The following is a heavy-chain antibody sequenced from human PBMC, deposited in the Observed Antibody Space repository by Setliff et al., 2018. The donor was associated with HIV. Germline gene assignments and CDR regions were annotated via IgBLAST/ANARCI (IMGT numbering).Heavy chain of an antibody. J-gene: IGHJ3*02. CDR3: ARARLNYGVELLDAFDI. V-gene: IGHV3-33*01. Sequence: PGGSLRLSCAASGFTFSSKGMHWVRQAPGKGLEWVAIIWYDGSNKYYADSVKGRFTISRDNSKKMLFLQMNSLRAEDTAVYYCARARLNYGVELLDAFDIWGQGTMVTVSS. D-gene: IGHD4-17*01. CDR2: IWYDGSNK. CDR1: GFTFSSKG.